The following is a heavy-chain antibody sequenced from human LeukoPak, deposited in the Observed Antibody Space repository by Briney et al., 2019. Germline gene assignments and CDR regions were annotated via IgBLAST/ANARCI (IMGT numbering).Heavy chain of an antibody. V-gene: IGHV4-34*01. Sequence: NASETLSLTCAVYGGSFSGYYWSWIRQPPGKGLEWIGEINHSGSTNYNPSLKSRATISVDTSKNQFSLKLSSVTAADTAVYYCARRRSVGRAFDYWGQGTLVTVSS. D-gene: IGHD3-16*01. CDR2: INHSGST. J-gene: IGHJ4*02. CDR1: GGSFSGYY. CDR3: ARRRSVGRAFDY.